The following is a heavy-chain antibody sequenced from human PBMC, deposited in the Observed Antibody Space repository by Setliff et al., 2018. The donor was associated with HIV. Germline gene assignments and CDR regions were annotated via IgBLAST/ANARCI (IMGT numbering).Heavy chain of an antibody. CDR1: GYSISSGYY. J-gene: IGHJ2*01. CDR2: IYHSGTT. Sequence: SETLSLTCAVSGYSISSGYYWGWIRQPPGKGLEWVGSIYHSGTTYYNPSLKSRVTISVDTSKTQFSLKLSSVTAADTAVYYCARVGYCSGGSCYGDWYFDLWGRGTLVTVSS. D-gene: IGHD2-15*01. CDR3: ARVGYCSGGSCYGDWYFDL. V-gene: IGHV4-38-2*01.